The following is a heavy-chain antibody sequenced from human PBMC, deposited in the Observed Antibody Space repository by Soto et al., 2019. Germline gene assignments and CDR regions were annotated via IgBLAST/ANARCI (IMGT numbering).Heavy chain of an antibody. V-gene: IGHV3-11*06. D-gene: IGHD1-1*01. CDR1: GFTFSDYY. CDR2: SSNSGTFA. Sequence: GGSLRLSCAASGFTFSDYYMSWVRQAPGRGLEWISYSSNSGTFARYATSVKGRFSISRDNANTSLYLKMNSLRVEDTAVYYCARSGDNFNVLDYWGQGTPVTVSS. J-gene: IGHJ4*02. CDR3: ARSGDNFNVLDY.